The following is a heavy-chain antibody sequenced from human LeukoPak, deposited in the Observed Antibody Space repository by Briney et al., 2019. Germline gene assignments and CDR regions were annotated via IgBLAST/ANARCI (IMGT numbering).Heavy chain of an antibody. CDR1: GFTFSNYW. CDR2: IKEDGSEK. D-gene: IGHD6-13*01. CDR3: ASGRQLGY. V-gene: IGHV3-7*01. J-gene: IGHJ4*02. Sequence: PEGSLRLSCAASGFTFSNYWMSWVRQAPGKGLEWVANIKEDGSEKYYVDSVKGRFTISRDNARNSLYLQMNSLRAEDTAVYYCASGRQLGYWGQGTLVTVSS.